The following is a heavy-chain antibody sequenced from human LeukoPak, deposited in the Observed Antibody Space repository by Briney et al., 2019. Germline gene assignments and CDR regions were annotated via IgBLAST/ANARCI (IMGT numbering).Heavy chain of an antibody. Sequence: GGSLRLSCTASGSTFSTYAMHWVRQAPGKGLEWVAVISYDGSNKYYADSVKGRFTISRDNSENTLSLQMNSLRAEDTAVYYCAGRYYDILTGGREGFDYWGQGTLVTVSS. CDR1: GSTFSTYA. CDR2: ISYDGSNK. CDR3: AGRYYDILTGGREGFDY. V-gene: IGHV3-30*04. J-gene: IGHJ4*02. D-gene: IGHD3-9*01.